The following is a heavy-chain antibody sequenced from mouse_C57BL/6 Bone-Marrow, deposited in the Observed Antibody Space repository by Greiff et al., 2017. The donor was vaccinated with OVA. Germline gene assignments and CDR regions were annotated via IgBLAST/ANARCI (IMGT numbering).Heavy chain of an antibody. V-gene: IGHV1-82*01. CDR2: IYPGDGDT. CDR1: GYAFSSSW. CDR3: ARSGATVVAFYWYFDV. D-gene: IGHD1-1*01. Sequence: VQLQQSGPELVKPGASVKISCKASGYAFSSSWMNWVKQRPGKGLEWIGRIYPGDGDTNYNGKFKGKATLTADKSSSTAYMQLSSLTSEDSAVYFCARSGATVVAFYWYFDVWGTGTTVTVSS. J-gene: IGHJ1*03.